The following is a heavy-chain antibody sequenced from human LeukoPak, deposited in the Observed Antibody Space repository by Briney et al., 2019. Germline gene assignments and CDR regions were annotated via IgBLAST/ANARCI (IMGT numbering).Heavy chain of an antibody. V-gene: IGHV3-48*01. D-gene: IGHD3-10*01. J-gene: IGHJ4*02. CDR3: ARGLDGSGSYPFDY. CDR2: ISSSSSTL. CDR1: GFTFSSYS. Sequence: GGSLRLSCAASGFTFSSYSMNWVRQAPGKGLEWVSDISSSSSTLYYADSVKGRFTISRDNAKNSLYLQMNSLRAEDTAVYYCARGLDGSGSYPFDYWGQGTLVTVSS.